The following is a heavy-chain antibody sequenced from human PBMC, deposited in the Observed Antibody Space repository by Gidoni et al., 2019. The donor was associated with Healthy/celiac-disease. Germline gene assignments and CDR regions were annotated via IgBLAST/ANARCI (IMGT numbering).Heavy chain of an antibody. CDR3: AKEANSGLDY. Sequence: EVQLVESGGVVVQPGGSLRLSCAASGFTFDYYAMHWVRQAPGKGLEWVSLISWDGGSTYYADSVKGRFTISRDNSKNSLYLQMNSLRAEDTALYYCAKEANSGLDYWGQGTLVTVSS. CDR2: ISWDGGST. V-gene: IGHV3-43D*03. J-gene: IGHJ4*02. CDR1: GFTFDYYA. D-gene: IGHD7-27*01.